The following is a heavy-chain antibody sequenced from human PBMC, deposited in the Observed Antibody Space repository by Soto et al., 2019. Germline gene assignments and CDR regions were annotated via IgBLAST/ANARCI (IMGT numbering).Heavy chain of an antibody. V-gene: IGHV3-23*01. CDR1: GFTFSVYA. CDR3: AYRTGFDY. CDR2: ISERGDST. Sequence: GGSLRLSCAASGFTFSVYAMSWVRQAPGKGLEWVSTISERGDSTCYADSVKGRFTISRDNSKNTLYLQMNSLRADDTAIYYCAYRTGFDYWGQGTLVTVSS. D-gene: IGHD1-1*01. J-gene: IGHJ4*02.